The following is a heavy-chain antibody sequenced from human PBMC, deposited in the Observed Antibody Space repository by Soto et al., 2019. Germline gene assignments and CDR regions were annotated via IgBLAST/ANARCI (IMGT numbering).Heavy chain of an antibody. D-gene: IGHD3-22*01. Sequence: RASVKVSCKTSGYTFSAYYMHWVRQAPGQGLEWMGWINPKSGGTLYAQKFQGRVTMTRDTSISTAYMELSRLRSDDTAVYYCARGGTFAYDTSGYYVYWGEGTLVIVSS. J-gene: IGHJ4*02. CDR3: ARGGTFAYDTSGYYVY. CDR2: INPKSGGT. CDR1: GYTFSAYY. V-gene: IGHV1-2*02.